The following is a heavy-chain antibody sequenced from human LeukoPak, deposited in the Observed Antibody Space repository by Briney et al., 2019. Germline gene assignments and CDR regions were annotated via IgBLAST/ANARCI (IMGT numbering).Heavy chain of an antibody. D-gene: IGHD3-10*02. J-gene: IGHJ4*02. CDR2: ISSYNGDT. CDR1: GFTFVAFG. Sequence: ASVKVSCRSSGFTFVAFGISWVRQAPGQGLEWVGWISSYNGDTKYAPTFQGRVALTTDPSTPTTYLELSTLRSDDTAVYYCARENSGHYVHPFDYWGQGPLVTVSS. V-gene: IGHV1-18*01. CDR3: ARENSGHYVHPFDY.